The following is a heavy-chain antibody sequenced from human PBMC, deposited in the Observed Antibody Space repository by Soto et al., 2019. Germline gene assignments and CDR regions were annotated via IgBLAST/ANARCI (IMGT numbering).Heavy chain of an antibody. CDR3: ARGPPVWGTIFGVVIIKGSWFDP. CDR1: GGSFSGYY. Sequence: PSQSLSLTCAVYGGSFSGYYWSWIRQPPGKGLEWIGEINHSGSTNYNPSLKSRVTISVDTSKNQFSLKLSSVTAADTAVYYCARGPPVWGTIFGVVIIKGSWFDPWGQGTLVTVSS. D-gene: IGHD3-3*01. V-gene: IGHV4-34*01. J-gene: IGHJ5*02. CDR2: INHSGST.